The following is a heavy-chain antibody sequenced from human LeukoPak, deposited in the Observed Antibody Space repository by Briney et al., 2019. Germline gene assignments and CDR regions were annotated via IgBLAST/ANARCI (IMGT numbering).Heavy chain of an antibody. Sequence: PSETLSLTCAVYGGSFSGYYWSWIRQPPGKGLEWIGETNHSGSTNYNPSLKSRVTISVDTSKNQFSLKLSSVTAADTAVYYCARVELELRSVDYWGQGTLVTVSS. D-gene: IGHD1-7*01. J-gene: IGHJ4*02. V-gene: IGHV4-34*01. CDR2: TNHSGST. CDR3: ARVELELRSVDY. CDR1: GGSFSGYY.